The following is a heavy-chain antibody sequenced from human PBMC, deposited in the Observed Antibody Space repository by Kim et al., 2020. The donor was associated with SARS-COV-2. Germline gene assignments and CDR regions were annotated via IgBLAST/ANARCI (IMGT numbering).Heavy chain of an antibody. J-gene: IGHJ3*02. Sequence: SRVTISVDTSKNQFSLKLSSVTAADTAVYYCARRRLDCTNGVCFRDAFDIWGQGTMVTVSS. D-gene: IGHD2-8*01. V-gene: IGHV4-59*08. CDR3: ARRRLDCTNGVCFRDAFDI.